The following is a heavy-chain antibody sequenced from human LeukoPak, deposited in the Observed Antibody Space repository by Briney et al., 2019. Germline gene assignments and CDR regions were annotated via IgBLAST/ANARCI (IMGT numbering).Heavy chain of an antibody. CDR2: ISGSGGST. CDR3: AKIGAYCGGDCSIGGFDY. D-gene: IGHD2-21*02. CDR1: GFTFSSYA. V-gene: IGHV3-23*01. J-gene: IGHJ4*02. Sequence: GGSLRLSCAASGFTFSSYAMSWVRQAPGKGLEWVSAISGSGGSTYYADSVKGRFTISRDNSKNTLYLQMNSLRAEDTAVHYCAKIGAYCGGDCSIGGFDYWGQGTLVTVSS.